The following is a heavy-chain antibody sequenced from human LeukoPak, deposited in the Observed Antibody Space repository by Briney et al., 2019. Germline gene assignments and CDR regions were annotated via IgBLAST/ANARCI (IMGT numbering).Heavy chain of an antibody. Sequence: ASVKVSCKASGYTFTSYGISWVRQAPGQGLEWMGIINPSGGSTSYAQKFQGRVTMTRDTSTSTVYMELSSLRSEDTAVYYCARDGTVDTTMTWEYYYYYMDVWGKGTTVTVSS. CDR3: ARDGTVDTTMTWEYYYYYMDV. D-gene: IGHD5-18*01. CDR1: GYTFTSYG. CDR2: INPSGGST. V-gene: IGHV1-46*01. J-gene: IGHJ6*03.